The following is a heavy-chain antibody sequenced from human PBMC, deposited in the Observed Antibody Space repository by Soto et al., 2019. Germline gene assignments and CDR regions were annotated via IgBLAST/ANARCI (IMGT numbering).Heavy chain of an antibody. CDR1: GFAFSSYG. V-gene: IGHV3-33*01. J-gene: IGHJ4*02. CDR3: AREVFYGGTTYFDY. D-gene: IGHD2-15*01. Sequence: GGSLRLSCAASGFAFSSYGMHWVRQAPGKGLEWVAVIWYDGSNKYYADSVKGRFTISRDNSKNTLYLQMNSLRAEDKAVYYCAREVFYGGTTYFDYWGQGTLVTVSS. CDR2: IWYDGSNK.